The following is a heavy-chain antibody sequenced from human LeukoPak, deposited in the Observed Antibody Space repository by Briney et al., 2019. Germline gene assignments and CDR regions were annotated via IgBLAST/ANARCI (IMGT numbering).Heavy chain of an antibody. CDR2: IIPIFGTA. Sequence: ASVKVSCKASGYNFTNYGTSWVRQAPGQGLEWMGGIIPIFGTANYAQKFQGRVTITADESTSTAYMELSSLRSEDTAVYYCAKENYYDSSGPGAFDIWGQGTMVTVSS. V-gene: IGHV1-69*13. J-gene: IGHJ3*02. D-gene: IGHD3-22*01. CDR1: GYNFTNYG. CDR3: AKENYYDSSGPGAFDI.